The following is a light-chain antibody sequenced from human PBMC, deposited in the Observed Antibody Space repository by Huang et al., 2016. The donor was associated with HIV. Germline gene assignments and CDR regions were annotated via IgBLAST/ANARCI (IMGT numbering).Light chain of an antibody. J-gene: IGKJ3*01. V-gene: IGKV3-15*01. CDR2: GAS. Sequence: EIVLTQSPATLSVSPGERATLACRASQSGSGSLAWYQQKPGQAPRLLIYGASTRATGVPARVSGSVSGTEFTLTISSLQSEDFAVYYCQQYDNFYTFGPGTRVDIK. CDR3: QQYDNFYT. CDR1: QSGSGS.